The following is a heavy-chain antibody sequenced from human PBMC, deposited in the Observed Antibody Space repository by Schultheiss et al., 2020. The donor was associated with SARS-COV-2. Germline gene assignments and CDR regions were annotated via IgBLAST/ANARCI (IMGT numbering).Heavy chain of an antibody. Sequence: GESLKISCAASGFRFNSYYMHWVRQAPGKGLEWVSVILLGGGTYYADSVKGRFTMSRDTSKNTVYLQMNSLRVDDTAMYYCASERGSGTYRGWFDPWGQGTLVTVSS. CDR2: ILLGGGT. CDR1: GFRFNSYY. D-gene: IGHD3-16*02. CDR3: ASERGSGTYRGWFDP. J-gene: IGHJ5*02. V-gene: IGHV3-53*01.